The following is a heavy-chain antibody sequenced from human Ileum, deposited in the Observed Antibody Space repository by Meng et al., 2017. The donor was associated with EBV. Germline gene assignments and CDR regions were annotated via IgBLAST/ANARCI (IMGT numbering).Heavy chain of an antibody. CDR2: IHHTEST. CDR3: ARESYSDSSGYYSLDY. J-gene: IGHJ4*02. D-gene: IGHD3-22*01. CDR1: GGSISSSNW. V-gene: IGHV4-4*02. Sequence: QLQLTESGPGLVKPSGTLSLTCAGLGGSISSSNWWSWVRQAPGKGLEWIGEIHHTESTNYNPSLKSRVTISVDKSKNQFSLKLSSVTAADTAVYYCARESYSDSSGYYSLDYWGQGSLVTVSS.